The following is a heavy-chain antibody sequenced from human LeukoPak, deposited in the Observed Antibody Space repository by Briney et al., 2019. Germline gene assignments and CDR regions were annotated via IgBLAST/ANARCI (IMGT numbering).Heavy chain of an antibody. Sequence: GSLRLSCAASGFTFSSYWMHWVRQAPGKGLEWIGEINHSGSTNYNPSLKSRVTISVDTSKNQFSLKLSSVTAADTAVYYCARGGRLRYFDWLPEINWFDPWGQGTLVTVSS. CDR3: ARGGRLRYFDWLPEINWFDP. CDR2: INHSGST. V-gene: IGHV4-34*01. CDR1: GFTFSSYW. D-gene: IGHD3-9*01. J-gene: IGHJ5*02.